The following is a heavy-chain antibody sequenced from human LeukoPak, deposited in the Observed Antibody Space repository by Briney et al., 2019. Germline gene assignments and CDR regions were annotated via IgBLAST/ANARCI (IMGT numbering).Heavy chain of an antibody. CDR3: ARVSASGGFDDH. J-gene: IGHJ5*02. CDR1: GYTFTNYF. D-gene: IGHD3-10*01. CDR2: INPSGGAT. Sequence: ASVKVSCKASGYTFTNYFIHWVRQAPGQGLEWLGVINPSGGATSYAQKFPGRVTMTRDTSTSTVYMELGSLRPDDTAVYYCARVSASGGFDDHWGQGSLVTVSS. V-gene: IGHV1-46*01.